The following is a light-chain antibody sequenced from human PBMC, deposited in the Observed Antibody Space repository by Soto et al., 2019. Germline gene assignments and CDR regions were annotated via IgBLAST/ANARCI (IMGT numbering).Light chain of an antibody. CDR3: QQHNDYPPTT. V-gene: IGKV1-5*01. Sequence: MQMTQSPSTLSACVGDRVTITCLVSQSINSWLAWYQQKPGKAPRLLIYAASSLQSGVPYRFSGSGSGTEFTLTISSLQPEDFATYYCQQHNDYPPTTFGGGTRLEIK. CDR1: QSINSW. CDR2: AAS. J-gene: IGKJ4*01.